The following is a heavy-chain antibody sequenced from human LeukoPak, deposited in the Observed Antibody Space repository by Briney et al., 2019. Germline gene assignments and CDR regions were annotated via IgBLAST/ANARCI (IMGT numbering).Heavy chain of an antibody. J-gene: IGHJ5*02. CDR1: GGSISSYY. V-gene: IGHV4-59*12. CDR2: IYYSGST. D-gene: IGHD6-19*01. Sequence: SETLSLTCTVSGGSISSYYWSWIRRPPGKGLEWIGYIYYSGSTNYNPSLKSRVAISVDTSKNQFSLKLSSVTAADTAVYYCARDSRSGWGNWFDPWGQGTLVTVSS. CDR3: ARDSRSGWGNWFDP.